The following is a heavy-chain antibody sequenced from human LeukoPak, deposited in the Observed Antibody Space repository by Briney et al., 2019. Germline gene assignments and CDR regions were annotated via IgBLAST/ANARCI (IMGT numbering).Heavy chain of an antibody. D-gene: IGHD3-16*02. CDR2: IKQDGSEK. CDR1: GFTFTSYW. CDR3: ARDQTVYDYVWGSHRPTYYLDY. Sequence: PGGSLRLSCGASGFTFTSYWMTWVRQAPGKGLQWVANIKQDGSEKYYADSVKGRFTVSRDNAKNSLYLQMNSLRAEDTAVYCCARDQTVYDYVWGSHRPTYYLDYWGQGTLVTVSS. V-gene: IGHV3-7*01. J-gene: IGHJ4*02.